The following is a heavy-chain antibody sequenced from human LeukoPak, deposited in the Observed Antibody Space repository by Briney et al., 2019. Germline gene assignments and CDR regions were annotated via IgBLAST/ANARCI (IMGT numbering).Heavy chain of an antibody. CDR2: IYPGDSDT. V-gene: IGHV5-51*01. CDR3: ARQGNYYDSSGSPGY. D-gene: IGHD3-22*01. CDR1: GYTFTSSW. Sequence: GESLKISCKGSGYTFTSSWIGWVRQLPGKGLEWMGIIYPGDSDTRYSPSFQGQVTISADKSISTAYLQWSSLKASDTAMYYCARQGNYYDSSGSPGYWGQGTLVTVSS. J-gene: IGHJ4*02.